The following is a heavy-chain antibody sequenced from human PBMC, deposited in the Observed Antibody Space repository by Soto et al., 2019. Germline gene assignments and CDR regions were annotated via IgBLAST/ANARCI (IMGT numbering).Heavy chain of an antibody. CDR2: IVVGSGNT. V-gene: IGHV1-58*02. CDR3: AAMRYDFWSGYNWFDP. D-gene: IGHD3-3*01. J-gene: IGHJ5*02. Sequence: ASVKVSCKASGFTFTSSAMQWVRQARGQRLEWIGWIVVGSGNTNYAQKFQERVTITRDMSTSTAYMELSSLRSEDTAVYYCAAMRYDFWSGYNWFDPWGQGTLVTVSS. CDR1: GFTFTSSA.